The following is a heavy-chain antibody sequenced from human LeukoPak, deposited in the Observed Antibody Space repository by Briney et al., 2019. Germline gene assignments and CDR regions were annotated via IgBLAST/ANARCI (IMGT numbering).Heavy chain of an antibody. D-gene: IGHD3-10*01. J-gene: IGHJ4*02. CDR2: MYHSGST. CDR1: GGSISRHY. Sequence: RPSETLSLTCAVSGGSISRHYWTWIRQSPGKGLEWIGYMYHSGSTSYNPSLKTRVTMTVDRPKNQLSLKLSSVTAADTAVYYCARQAYYGSGSLSYFDYWGQGTLVTVSS. CDR3: ARQAYYGSGSLSYFDY. V-gene: IGHV4-30-2*06.